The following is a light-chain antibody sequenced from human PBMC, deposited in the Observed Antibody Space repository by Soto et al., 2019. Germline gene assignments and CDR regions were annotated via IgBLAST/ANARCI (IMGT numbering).Light chain of an antibody. CDR2: DVS. V-gene: IGLV2-14*03. CDR1: SSDVGGYNY. Sequence: QSALTQPASVSGSPGQSLTISCTGTSSDVGGYNYVSWYQHHPGKAPKLRIYDVSNRPSGVSNRFSGSKSGNTASLIISGLQAEDEVDYYCSSYTKSSPLSTYDFGTGTKVPV. CDR3: SSYTKSSPLSTYD. J-gene: IGLJ1*01.